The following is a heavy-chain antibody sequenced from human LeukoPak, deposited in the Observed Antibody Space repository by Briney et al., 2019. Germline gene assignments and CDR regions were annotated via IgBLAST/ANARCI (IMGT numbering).Heavy chain of an antibody. J-gene: IGHJ4*02. Sequence: GGSLRLSCAASGFTFSSYWMSWVRQAPGKGLEWVAVISYDGSNKYYADSVKGRFTISRDNSKNTLYLQMNSLRAEDTAVYYCALTVAGWGQGTLVTVSS. CDR2: ISYDGSNK. V-gene: IGHV3-30-3*01. CDR1: GFTFSSYW. D-gene: IGHD6-19*01. CDR3: ALTVAG.